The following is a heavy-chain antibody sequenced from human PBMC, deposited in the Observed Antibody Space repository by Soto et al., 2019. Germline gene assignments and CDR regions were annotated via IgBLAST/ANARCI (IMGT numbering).Heavy chain of an antibody. J-gene: IGHJ5*02. CDR1: GGSVSSSNW. CDR3: ARVRTSCSTTSCYLDP. CDR2: ISHSGTT. D-gene: IGHD2-2*01. Sequence: QVQLQESGPGLVKPSETLSLTCAVSGGSVSSSNWWNWVRPSPGKGLEWIGEISHSGTTYYNPSLGSRVTISVDPSNNQFSLRLTSVTAADTAVYYCARVRTSCSTTSCYLDPWGQGALVTVSS. V-gene: IGHV4-4*02.